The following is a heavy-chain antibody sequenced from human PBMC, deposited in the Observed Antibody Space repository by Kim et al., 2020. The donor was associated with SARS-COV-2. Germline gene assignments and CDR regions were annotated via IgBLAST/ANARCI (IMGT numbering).Heavy chain of an antibody. Sequence: SETLSLTCTVSGGSISSYYWSWIRQPPGKGLEWIGYIYYSGSTNYNPSLKSRVTISVDTSKNQFSLKLSSVTAADTAVYYCARGVGPNGASFDYWGQGTLVTVSS. CDR3: ARGVGPNGASFDY. CDR2: IYYSGST. J-gene: IGHJ4*02. CDR1: GGSISSYY. D-gene: IGHD1-26*01. V-gene: IGHV4-59*01.